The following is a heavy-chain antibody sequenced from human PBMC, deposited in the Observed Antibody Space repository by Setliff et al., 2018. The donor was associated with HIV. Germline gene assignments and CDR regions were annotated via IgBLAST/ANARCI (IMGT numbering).Heavy chain of an antibody. J-gene: IGHJ4*02. V-gene: IGHV3-23*01. CDR1: GFTFSAYA. Sequence: PGGSLRLSCAASGFTFSAYAMTWVRRAPGRGLEWVSATTPKGRTTDYAESVRGRFTLSRDNSGNTLYLQLTSMRAEDTATYYCAKAWGSGYPSFESALMFNVWGQGTLVTVSS. CDR2: TTPKGRTT. D-gene: IGHD3-16*01. CDR3: AKAWGSGYPSFESALMFNV.